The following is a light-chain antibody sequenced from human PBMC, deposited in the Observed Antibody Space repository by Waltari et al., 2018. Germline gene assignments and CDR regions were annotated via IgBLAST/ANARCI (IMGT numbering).Light chain of an antibody. V-gene: IGKV3-20*01. CDR1: QSVSRS. CDR2: GAF. Sequence: EIVLTQSPGTLSLSPGERATLSCRASQSVSRSLAWYQQKAGQAPRLLIYGAFNRATGISDRFSGSGSGTDFSLTISRLEPEDFAVYYCQHYVRLPATFGQGTKVEIK. CDR3: QHYVRLPAT. J-gene: IGKJ1*01.